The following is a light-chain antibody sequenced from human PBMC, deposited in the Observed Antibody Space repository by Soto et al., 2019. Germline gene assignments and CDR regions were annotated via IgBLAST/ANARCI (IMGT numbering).Light chain of an antibody. Sequence: DNQMTQSPSSLSASVGDRVTITCRASQGFSNYLAWYQQKPGKAPKLLIYATSTLQSRVPFRLIDSVSGTDFTLTISSLQPEDVATYYCHKYNGAPWKFRQGRKVEVK. CDR2: ATS. J-gene: IGKJ1*01. CDR1: QGFSNY. CDR3: HKYNGAPWK. V-gene: IGKV1-27*01.